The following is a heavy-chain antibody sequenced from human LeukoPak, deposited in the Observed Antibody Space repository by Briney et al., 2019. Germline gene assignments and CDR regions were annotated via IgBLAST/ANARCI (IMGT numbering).Heavy chain of an antibody. CDR1: GFTFSSYA. Sequence: GGSLRLSCAASGFTFSSYAIHWVRQAPGKGLEWVSVIYSGGSTYYADSVKGRFTISRDNSKNTLYLQMNSLRAEDTAVYYCARDTNGDVGGFDYWGQGTLVTVSS. CDR2: IYSGGST. V-gene: IGHV3-NL1*01. J-gene: IGHJ4*02. CDR3: ARDTNGDVGGFDY. D-gene: IGHD2-8*01.